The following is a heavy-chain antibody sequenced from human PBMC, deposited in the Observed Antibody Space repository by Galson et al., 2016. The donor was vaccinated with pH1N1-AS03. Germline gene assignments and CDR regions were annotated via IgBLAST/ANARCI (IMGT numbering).Heavy chain of an antibody. Sequence: SVKVSCKVSGGTFSNYAISWMRQAPGQGLEWMGGIHPIFGTQSYAQKFQGRLTLTADDSTDAAYMELTSLTSEDTAIYYCARDRHSESSWRYFYESEHWGQGTLVIVSS. CDR2: IHPIFGTQ. J-gene: IGHJ4*02. CDR3: ARDRHSESSWRYFYESEH. V-gene: IGHV1-69*13. CDR1: GGTFSNYA. D-gene: IGHD2-15*01.